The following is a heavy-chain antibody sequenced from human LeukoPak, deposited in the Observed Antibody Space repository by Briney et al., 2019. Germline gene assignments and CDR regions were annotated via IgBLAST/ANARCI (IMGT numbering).Heavy chain of an antibody. CDR3: AGADGYHYLDY. Sequence: GGSLRLSCTASGFNFGGYVLTWVRQAPGKGLEWVGFIRPQPYGWTTEYAASVKGRFVISRDDSKGVAYLQMNSLKTEDTAVYYCAGADGYHYLDYWGQGTLVTVSS. CDR1: GFNFGGYV. V-gene: IGHV3-49*04. D-gene: IGHD5-24*01. J-gene: IGHJ4*02. CDR2: IRPQPYGWTT.